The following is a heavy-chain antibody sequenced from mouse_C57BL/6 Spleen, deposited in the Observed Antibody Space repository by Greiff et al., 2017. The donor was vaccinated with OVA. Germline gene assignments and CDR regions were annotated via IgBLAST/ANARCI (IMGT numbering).Heavy chain of an antibody. CDR2: INPYNGGT. D-gene: IGHD1-1*01. Sequence: VQLQQSGPVLVKPGASVKMSCKASGYTFTDYYMNWVKQSHGKSLEWIGVINPYNGGTSYNQKFKGKATLTVDNSSSTAYMVLNSLTSEDSAVYYCARFGDIDTTVFDYWGQGTTLTVSS. V-gene: IGHV1-19*01. CDR3: ARFGDIDTTVFDY. J-gene: IGHJ2*01. CDR1: GYTFTDYY.